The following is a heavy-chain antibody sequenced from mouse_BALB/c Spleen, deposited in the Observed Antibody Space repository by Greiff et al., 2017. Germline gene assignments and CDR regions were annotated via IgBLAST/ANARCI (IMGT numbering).Heavy chain of an antibody. D-gene: IGHD1-2*01. J-gene: IGHJ2*01. CDR2: IYPGNSDT. CDR3: TRKSSIHYYGYGYYFDY. V-gene: IGHV1-5*01. CDR1: GYTFTSYW. Sequence: VQLQQSGTVLARPGASVKMSCKASGYTFTSYWMHWVKQRPGQGLEWIGAIYPGNSDTSYNQKFKGKAKLTAVTSTSTAYMELSSLTNEDSAVYYCTRKSSIHYYGYGYYFDYWGQGTTLTVSS.